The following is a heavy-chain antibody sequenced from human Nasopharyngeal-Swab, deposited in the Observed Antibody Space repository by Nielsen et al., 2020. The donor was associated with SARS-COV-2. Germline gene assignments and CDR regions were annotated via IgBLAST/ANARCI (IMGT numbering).Heavy chain of an antibody. Sequence: WIRQPPGKGLAWVAVIWYDGSSKYYADSVKGRFTISRDNSKNTLYLQMNSLRAEDTAVYYCARDLYGMDVWGQGTTVTVSS. J-gene: IGHJ6*02. D-gene: IGHD2-8*01. CDR3: ARDLYGMDV. V-gene: IGHV3-33*01. CDR2: IWYDGSSK.